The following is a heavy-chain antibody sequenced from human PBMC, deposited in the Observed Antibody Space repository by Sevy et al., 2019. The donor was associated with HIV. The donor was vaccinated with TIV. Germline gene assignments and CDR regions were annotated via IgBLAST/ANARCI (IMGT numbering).Heavy chain of an antibody. CDR3: ARCPGHYSIDY. Sequence: GGSLSLSCPAPGSTFNTISLTWVRQTPGKGLEWLSFIGTAAGVTYYADSVKGRFTISRDNAKNSLYLQMNSLRDEDTAVYYCARCPGHYSIDYWGQGTLVTVSS. V-gene: IGHV3-48*02. CDR2: IGTAAGVT. D-gene: IGHD2-21*01. CDR1: GSTFNTIS. J-gene: IGHJ4*02.